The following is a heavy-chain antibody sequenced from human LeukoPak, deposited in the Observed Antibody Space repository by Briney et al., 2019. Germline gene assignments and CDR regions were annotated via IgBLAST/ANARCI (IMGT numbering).Heavy chain of an antibody. CDR1: GYSFSNYW. CDR3: AIPPGYCGNDCSFDH. Sequence: GESLNISCEGSGYSFSNYWIGWVRQMPGKGLEWMGIIYPGDYETRYSPSFQGLVTISVDKSINTAYLQWSSLKASDTAMYYCAIPPGYCGNDCSFDHWGQGTLVTVSS. D-gene: IGHD2-21*02. V-gene: IGHV5-51*01. J-gene: IGHJ4*02. CDR2: IYPGDYET.